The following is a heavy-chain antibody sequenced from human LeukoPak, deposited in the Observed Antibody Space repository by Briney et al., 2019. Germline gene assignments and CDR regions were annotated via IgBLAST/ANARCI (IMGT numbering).Heavy chain of an antibody. Sequence: SETLSLTCSVSDDSITLYYWSWIRQPAGKGLEWIGRIYTSGSTNYNPSLKSRVTISVDTSKNQFSLKLSSVTAADTAVYYCARGARENMVRGVIISTGYYYYYYMDVWGKGTTVTISS. V-gene: IGHV4-4*07. CDR3: ARGARENMVRGVIISTGYYYYYYMDV. CDR2: IYTSGST. CDR1: DDSITLYY. D-gene: IGHD3-10*01. J-gene: IGHJ6*03.